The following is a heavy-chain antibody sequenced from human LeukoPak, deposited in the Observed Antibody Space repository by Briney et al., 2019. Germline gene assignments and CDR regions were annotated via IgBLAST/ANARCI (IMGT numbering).Heavy chain of an antibody. V-gene: IGHV1-46*01. D-gene: IGHD1-14*01. CDR1: GGTFSSYA. CDR2: INPGGGST. CDR3: ARETGMTPPNYYYYGMDV. J-gene: IGHJ6*02. Sequence: ASVKVSCKASGGTFSSYAISWVRQAPGQGLEWMGIINPGGGSTTYAQKFQGRVTMTRDTSTSTVYMELSSLRSEDTAVYYCARETGMTPPNYYYYGMDVWGQGTTVTVSS.